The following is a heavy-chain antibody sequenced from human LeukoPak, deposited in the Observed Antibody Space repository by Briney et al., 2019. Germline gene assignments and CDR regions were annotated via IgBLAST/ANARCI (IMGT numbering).Heavy chain of an antibody. V-gene: IGHV4-61*01. Sequence: PSETLSLTCTVSGGSVSSGSYYWSWIRQPPGKGLEWIGYIYYSGSTNYNPSLKSRVTISVDTSKNQFSLKLSSVTAADTAVYYCARLPYYDILTGYIDNWGQGTLVTVSS. D-gene: IGHD3-9*01. CDR3: ARLPYYDILTGYIDN. CDR2: IYYSGST. J-gene: IGHJ4*02. CDR1: GGSVSSGSYY.